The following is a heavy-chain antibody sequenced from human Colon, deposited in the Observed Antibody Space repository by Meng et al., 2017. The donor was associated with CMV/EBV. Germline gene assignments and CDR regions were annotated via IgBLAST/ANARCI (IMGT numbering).Heavy chain of an antibody. J-gene: IGHJ6*02. D-gene: IGHD3-22*01. CDR3: AREYGIWDSSGYYYPYYYYGMDV. V-gene: IGHV3-21*01. CDR1: GFTFSSYS. Sequence: GESLKISCAASGFTFSSYSMNWVRQAPGKGLGWVSSISSSSSYIYYADSVKGRFTISRDNAKNSLYLQMNSLRAEDTAVYYCAREYGIWDSSGYYYPYYYYGMDVWGQGTTVTVSS. CDR2: ISSSSSYI.